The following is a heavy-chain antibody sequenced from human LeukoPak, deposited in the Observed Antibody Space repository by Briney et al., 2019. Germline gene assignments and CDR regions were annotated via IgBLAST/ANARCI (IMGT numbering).Heavy chain of an antibody. V-gene: IGHV3-23*01. Sequence: PGGSLRLSCAASGFPFGSHAMKWVRQAPGKGLEWVSVISSSGTSKYYIDSVEDRFTISRDNSNNTLYLQMYNLRADDTAVYYCAKVDGDYAFDYWGQGTLVTVSS. D-gene: IGHD4-17*01. CDR3: AKVDGDYAFDY. CDR1: GFPFGSHA. CDR2: ISSSGTSK. J-gene: IGHJ4*02.